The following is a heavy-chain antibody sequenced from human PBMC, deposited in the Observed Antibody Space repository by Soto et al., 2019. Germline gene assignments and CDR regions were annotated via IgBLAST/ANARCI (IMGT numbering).Heavy chain of an antibody. J-gene: IGHJ6*02. D-gene: IGHD6-13*01. CDR2: IIPIFGTA. CDR1: GGTFSSYA. CDR3: ARDPRLKIAAAGNYYGMDV. V-gene: IGHV1-69*13. Sequence: SVKVSCKDSGGTFSSYAISWVRQEPGQGLEWMGGIIPIFGTANYAQKFQGRVTITADESTSTAYMELSSLRSEDTAVYYCARDPRLKIAAAGNYYGMDVWGQGTTVTVS.